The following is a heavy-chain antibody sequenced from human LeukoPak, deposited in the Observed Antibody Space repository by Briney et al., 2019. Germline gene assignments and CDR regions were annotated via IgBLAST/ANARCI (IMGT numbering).Heavy chain of an antibody. CDR1: GGSFSGYY. J-gene: IGHJ6*03. D-gene: IGHD2-2*01. CDR3: ARGRYAPRYCSSTSCYPDYYYYYMDV. V-gene: IGHV4-34*01. CDR2: INHSGST. Sequence: SETLFLTCAVYGGSFSGYYWSWIRQPPGKGLEWIGEINHSGSTNFNPSLKSRVTISVDTSKNQFSLKLSSVTAADTAVYYCARGRYAPRYCSSTSCYPDYYYYYMDVWGKGTTVTVSS.